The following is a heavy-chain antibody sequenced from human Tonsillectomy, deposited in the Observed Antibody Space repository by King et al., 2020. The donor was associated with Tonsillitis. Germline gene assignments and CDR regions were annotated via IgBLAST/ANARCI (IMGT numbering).Heavy chain of an antibody. CDR1: GFTFSSYG. Sequence: VQLVESGGGVVQPGRSLRLSCAASGFTFSSYGMHWVRQAPGKGLEWVAVISYDGSNKYYADSVKGRFTISRDNSKNTLYLQMNSLRAEDTAVYYCAKDRGLGPFDYWGQGTLVTVSS. V-gene: IGHV3-30*18. CDR3: AKDRGLGPFDY. D-gene: IGHD6-19*01. J-gene: IGHJ4*02. CDR2: ISYDGSNK.